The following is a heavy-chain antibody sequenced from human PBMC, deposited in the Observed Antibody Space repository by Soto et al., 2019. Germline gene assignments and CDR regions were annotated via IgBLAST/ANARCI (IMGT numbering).Heavy chain of an antibody. J-gene: IGHJ5*02. Sequence: SQTLSLTCAISGDSVSSNSAAWNWIRQSPSRGLEWLGRTYYRSKWYNDYAVSVKSRITINPDTSKNQFSLQLNSVTPEDTAVYYCARAYCSGGRCWAWSNWFDPWGQGTLVTVSS. D-gene: IGHD2-15*01. CDR2: TYYRSKWYN. CDR3: ARAYCSGGRCWAWSNWFDP. V-gene: IGHV6-1*01. CDR1: GDSVSSNSAA.